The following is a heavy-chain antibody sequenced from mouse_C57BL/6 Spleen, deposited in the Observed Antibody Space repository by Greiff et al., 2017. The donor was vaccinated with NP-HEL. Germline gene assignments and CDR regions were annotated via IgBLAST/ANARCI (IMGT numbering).Heavy chain of an antibody. V-gene: IGHV1-15*01. CDR2: IDPETGGT. D-gene: IGHD2-13*01. CDR3: TERRDYTPAWFAY. CDR1: GYTFTDYE. J-gene: IGHJ3*01. Sequence: VQLQQSGAELVRPGASVTLSCKASGYTFTDYEMHWVKQTPVHGLEWIGAIDPETGGTAYNQQFKGKAILTADKSSSTAYLELRCLTSEDSAVDYCTERRDYTPAWFAYWGQGTLVTVSA.